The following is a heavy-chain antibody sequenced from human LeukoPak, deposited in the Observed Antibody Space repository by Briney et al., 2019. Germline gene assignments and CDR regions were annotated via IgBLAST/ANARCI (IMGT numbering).Heavy chain of an antibody. CDR1: GFTFGDYG. CDR2: INWNGGSI. Sequence: PGGSLRLSCAGSGFTFGDYGMSWVRQAPGKGLEWVSGINWNGGSIGYADSVKGRFTISRDNAKNSLYLQMNSLRAEDTAFYYCASGGIYYGAAFEFWGQGALVAVSS. V-gene: IGHV3-20*04. D-gene: IGHD1-26*01. CDR3: ASGGIYYGAAFEF. J-gene: IGHJ4*02.